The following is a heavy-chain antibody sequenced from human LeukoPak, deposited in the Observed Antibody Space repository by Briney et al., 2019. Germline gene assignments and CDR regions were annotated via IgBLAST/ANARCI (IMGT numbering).Heavy chain of an antibody. CDR3: VRQADSSGWYYFDY. Sequence: GEALKISCQGSGYDFTNYWIGWVRQMPGKGLEWMAIIYPDDSDTKYNLSFQGQVTISSDKSISTAYLQWSSLKASDTAIYYCVRQADSSGWYYFDYWGPGTRVTV. CDR2: IYPDDSDT. V-gene: IGHV5-51*01. CDR1: GYDFTNYW. J-gene: IGHJ4*02. D-gene: IGHD6-19*01.